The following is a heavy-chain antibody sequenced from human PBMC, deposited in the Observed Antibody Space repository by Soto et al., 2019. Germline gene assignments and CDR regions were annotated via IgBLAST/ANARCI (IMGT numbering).Heavy chain of an antibody. CDR3: ARSYYVSSGYYLWYFDS. V-gene: IGHV1-69*06. J-gene: IGHJ4*02. Sequence: QVQLVQSGAEVKKPGSSVKLSCKASGDSFNTFAVTWVRQAPGQGLEWMGGLIPNVDTPNYAQKFQGRVTIIEDKSTSTRYMELSSLRSEATAVYYCARSYYVSSGYYLWYFDSWGQGNVVSVSS. CDR2: LIPNVDTP. D-gene: IGHD3-22*01. CDR1: GDSFNTFA.